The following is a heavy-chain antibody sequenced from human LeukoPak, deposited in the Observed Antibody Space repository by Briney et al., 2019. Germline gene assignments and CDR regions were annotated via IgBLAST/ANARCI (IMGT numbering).Heavy chain of an antibody. J-gene: IGHJ3*02. D-gene: IGHD6-19*01. CDR1: GYTFTGYY. CDR2: INPNSGGT. Sequence: GASVKVSCKASGYTFTGYYIHWVRQAPGQGLESMGWINPNSGGTNYAQKFQGRVTMTRDTSISTAYMELSRLRSDDTAVYYCAKVMGSGQWLVEREDFDIWGQGTMVTVSS. V-gene: IGHV1-2*02. CDR3: AKVMGSGQWLVEREDFDI.